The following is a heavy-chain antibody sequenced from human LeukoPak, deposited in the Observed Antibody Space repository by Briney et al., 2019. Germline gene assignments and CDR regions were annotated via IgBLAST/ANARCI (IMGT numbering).Heavy chain of an antibody. J-gene: IGHJ4*02. CDR3: ARGLLWFGESPFDY. CDR1: GFTFSCYE. D-gene: IGHD3-10*01. Sequence: PGGSLRLSCAASGFTFSCYEMNWVRQAPGKGLEWVANIKQDGSEKYYVDSVKGRFTISRDNARNSLYLQMNSLRAEDTAVYYCARGLLWFGESPFDYWGQGTLVTVSS. CDR2: IKQDGSEK. V-gene: IGHV3-7*01.